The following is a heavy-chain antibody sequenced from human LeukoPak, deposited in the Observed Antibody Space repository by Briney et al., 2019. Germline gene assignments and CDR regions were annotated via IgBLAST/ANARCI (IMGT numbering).Heavy chain of an antibody. CDR3: AKAGGYFAPFDY. V-gene: IGHV3-30*02. Sequence: GGSLRLSCAASGFTFSSYGMHWVRQAPGKGLEWVAFIRYDGSNKYYADSVKGRFTISRDNPKNTLYLQMNSLRAEDTAVYYCAKAGGYFAPFDYWGQGTLVTVSS. CDR1: GFTFSSYG. J-gene: IGHJ4*02. CDR2: IRYDGSNK. D-gene: IGHD3-9*01.